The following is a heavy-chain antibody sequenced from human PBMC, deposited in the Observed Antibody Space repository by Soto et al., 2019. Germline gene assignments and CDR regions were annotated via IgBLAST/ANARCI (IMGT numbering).Heavy chain of an antibody. J-gene: IGHJ5*02. CDR3: AHSLWFGDFSWFDP. Sequence: QITLKESGPTLVKPTQPLTLTCTFSGFSLSTSGVGVGWIRQPPGKALEWLALIFWDDDKRYSPSLKNRLTITKDTSKNQVVLTMNNMDPVDTATYYRAHSLWFGDFSWFDPWGQGTLVTVSS. V-gene: IGHV2-5*02. D-gene: IGHD3-10*01. CDR1: GFSLSTSGVG. CDR2: IFWDDDK.